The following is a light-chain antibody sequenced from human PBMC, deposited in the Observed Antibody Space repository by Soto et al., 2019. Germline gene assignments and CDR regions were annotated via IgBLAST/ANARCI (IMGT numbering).Light chain of an antibody. CDR2: RDT. Sequence: SYELTQPLSVSVAPGQTARITCGGDNIGSKHVYWFQHKPGQAPVMVIYRDTNRPSGIPDRFSGSNSGNTATLTVSRAQVGDEADYYCQVWDSSTVVFGGGTKLTVL. CDR3: QVWDSSTVV. J-gene: IGLJ2*01. V-gene: IGLV3-9*01. CDR1: NIGSKH.